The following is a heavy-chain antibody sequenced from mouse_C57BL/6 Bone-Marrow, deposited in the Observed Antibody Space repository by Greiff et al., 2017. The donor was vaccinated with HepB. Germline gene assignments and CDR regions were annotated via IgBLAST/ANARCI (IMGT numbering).Heavy chain of an antibody. Sequence: QVQLQQPGAELVKPGASVKMSCKASGYTFTSYWITWVKQRPGQGLEWIGDIYPGSGSTNYNEKFKSKATLTVDTSSSTAYMQLSSLTSEDSAVYYCARGGIRYDYLDYYAMDYWGQGTSVTVSS. CDR1: GYTFTSYW. CDR3: ARGGIRYDYLDYYAMDY. V-gene: IGHV1-55*01. J-gene: IGHJ4*01. D-gene: IGHD2-4*01. CDR2: IYPGSGST.